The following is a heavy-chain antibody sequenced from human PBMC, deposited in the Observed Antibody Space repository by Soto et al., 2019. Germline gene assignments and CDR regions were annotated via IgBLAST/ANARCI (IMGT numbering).Heavy chain of an antibody. CDR2: IVVGNSNT. CDR1: GFTFITSS. D-gene: IGHD3-22*01. V-gene: IGHV1-58*01. J-gene: IGHJ4*02. CDR3: AARVGYDSSGYVFDY. Sequence: ASVKGSCKASGFTFITSSLQWVRQARGQHLEWIGWIVVGNSNTNYAQKFQERVTITRDMSTDTAYMELSSLRSEDTAVYYCAARVGYDSSGYVFDYWGQGTLVTVSS.